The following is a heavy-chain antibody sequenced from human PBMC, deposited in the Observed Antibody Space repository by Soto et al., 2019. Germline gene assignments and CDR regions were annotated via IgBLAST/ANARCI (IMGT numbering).Heavy chain of an antibody. J-gene: IGHJ1*01. CDR1: GIRFTSSW. V-gene: IGHV3-7*01. D-gene: IGHD3-16*01. Sequence: EVQLVESGGGLVQPGGSLRLSCAASGIRFTSSWMSWVRQAPGKGLEWVAHINQDGGKKYYVDSAKGRFTISRDNAKTSLYLQMNSLRAEDTAVFYCVSWADAADEDYFHHWGQGTLVTVSS. CDR2: INQDGGKK. CDR3: VSWADAADEDYFHH.